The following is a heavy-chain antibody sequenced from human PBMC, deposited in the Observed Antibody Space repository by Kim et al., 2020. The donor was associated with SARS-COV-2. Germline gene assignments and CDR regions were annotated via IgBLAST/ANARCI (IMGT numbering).Heavy chain of an antibody. Sequence: GGSLRLSCSASGFTFSSYAMHWVRQAPGKGLESVSAISSNGGSTYYADSVKGRFTISRDNSKNTLYLQMNSLRAEDTAVYYCVIAGYRSSFEYYYYYYGMDVWGQGTTVTVSS. V-gene: IGHV3-64D*06. J-gene: IGHJ6*02. CDR1: GFTFSSYA. CDR2: ISSNGGST. D-gene: IGHD6-13*01. CDR3: VIAGYRSSFEYYYYYYGMDV.